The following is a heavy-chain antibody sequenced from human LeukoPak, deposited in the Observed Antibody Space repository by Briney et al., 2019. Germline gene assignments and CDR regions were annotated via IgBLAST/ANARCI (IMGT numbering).Heavy chain of an antibody. D-gene: IGHD3-3*01. V-gene: IGHV4-39*01. CDR1: GDSIIGSDYY. Sequence: SETLSLTCNVSGDSIIGSDYYWGWMRQPPGKGLEWIANIWYSGSAYYNPSLQSRVTITVDTSKNQFSLNVKSVTAGDSAVYYCLRHVGGIIRTWGQVTRVAFSS. CDR3: LRHVGGIIRT. CDR2: IWYSGSA. J-gene: IGHJ5*02.